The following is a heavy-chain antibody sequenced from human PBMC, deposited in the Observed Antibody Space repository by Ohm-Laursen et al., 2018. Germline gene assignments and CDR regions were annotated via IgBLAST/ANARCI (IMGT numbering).Heavy chain of an antibody. V-gene: IGHV3-48*03. J-gene: IGHJ6*02. Sequence: SLRLSCAASGFTFGSYEMNWVRQAPGKGLEWVSYISSSGSTIYYADSVKGRFTISRDNAKNSLYLQMNSLRAEDTALYYCARTPHYYYYGMDVWGQGTTVTVSS. CDR1: GFTFGSYE. CDR2: ISSSGSTI. CDR3: ARTPHYYYYGMDV.